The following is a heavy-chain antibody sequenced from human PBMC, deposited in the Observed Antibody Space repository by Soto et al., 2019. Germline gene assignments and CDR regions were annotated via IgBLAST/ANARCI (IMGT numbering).Heavy chain of an antibody. J-gene: IGHJ4*02. V-gene: IGHV3-30*03. CDR1: GFTFSSYG. CDR2: VSYDGSNK. CDR3: AIDLGYCSGGSCYSEGYFDS. D-gene: IGHD2-15*01. Sequence: PGGSLRLSCAASGFTFSSYGMHWVRQAPGKGLEWVALVSYDGSNKNYAASVKGRFAIPRENSKNTLYLQMNMLRTEDAAVYYCAIDLGYCSGGSCYSEGYFDSWGQGALVTVSS.